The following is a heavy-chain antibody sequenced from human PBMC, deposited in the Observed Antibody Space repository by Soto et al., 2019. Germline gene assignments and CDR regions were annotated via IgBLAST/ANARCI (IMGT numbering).Heavy chain of an antibody. J-gene: IGHJ4*02. Sequence: QITLKESGPTLVKPTQTLTLTCTFSGFSLSTSGVGVGCIRQPPGKALEWLALIYWDDDKRYSLSLKSRLTIPKDTSKNQVVLTMNNMDPGDTAIYYGAHNRVAAVDFWGQRTLVTVSS. D-gene: IGHD6-13*01. V-gene: IGHV2-5*02. CDR2: IYWDDDK. CDR3: AHNRVAAVDF. CDR1: GFSLSTSGVG.